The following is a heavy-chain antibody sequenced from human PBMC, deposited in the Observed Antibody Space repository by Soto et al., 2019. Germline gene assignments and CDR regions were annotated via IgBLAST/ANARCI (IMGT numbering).Heavy chain of an antibody. V-gene: IGHV1-69*01. D-gene: IGHD3-10*01. CDR1: GGTFSSYA. CDR3: ARVTVPRVRYYGMDV. CDR2: IIPIFGTA. J-gene: IGHJ6*02. Sequence: QVQLVQSGAEVKKPGSSVKVSCKASGGTFSSYAISWVRQAPGQGLEWMGGIIPIFGTANYAQKFQGRVTITADDSRSTAYMELSSLRSEDTVVYYCARVTVPRVRYYGMDVWGLGTTVTVSS.